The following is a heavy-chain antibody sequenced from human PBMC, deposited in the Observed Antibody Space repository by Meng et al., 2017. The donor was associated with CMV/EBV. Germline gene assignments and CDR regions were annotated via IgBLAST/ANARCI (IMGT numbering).Heavy chain of an antibody. CDR1: GFTFSSYG. Sequence: GGSLRLSCAASGFTFSSYGMSWVRQAPGKGLEWVANIKQDGSEKYYVDSVKGRFTISRDNAKNSLYLQMNSLRAEDKAVYYCARELYYYDSSGYPRDYYYGMDVWGQGTTVTVSS. V-gene: IGHV3-7*01. J-gene: IGHJ6*02. CDR2: IKQDGSEK. D-gene: IGHD3-22*01. CDR3: ARELYYYDSSGYPRDYYYGMDV.